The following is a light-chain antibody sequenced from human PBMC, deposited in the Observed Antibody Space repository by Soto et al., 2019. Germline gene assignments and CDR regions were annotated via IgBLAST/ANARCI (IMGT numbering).Light chain of an antibody. V-gene: IGKV3-20*01. J-gene: IGKJ1*01. CDR2: GAS. CDR1: QSVSSSY. Sequence: EIVLTQSPGTLSLSPGERATPSCRASQSVSSSYLAWYQQKPGQAPRLLIYGASSRATGIPDRFSGSGSGTDFTLTISRLEPEDFAVYYCQQYGSSPPTFGQGTTVDI. CDR3: QQYGSSPPT.